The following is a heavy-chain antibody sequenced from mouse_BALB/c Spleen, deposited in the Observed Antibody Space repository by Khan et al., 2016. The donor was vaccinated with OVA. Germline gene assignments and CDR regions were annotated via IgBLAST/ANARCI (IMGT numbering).Heavy chain of an antibody. Sequence: VQLQESGAELVKPGASVKLSCKASGYTFTSYDINWVRQRPEQGLEWIGWMFPGDGSTKYNENFKGKATLTTDKSSSTAYMQLSRLTSEDSGAYLCARGGYGGFAYWGQGTLVTVSA. CDR1: GYTFTSYD. CDR2: MFPGDGST. V-gene: IGHV1-85*01. CDR3: ARGGYGGFAY. J-gene: IGHJ3*01. D-gene: IGHD2-14*01.